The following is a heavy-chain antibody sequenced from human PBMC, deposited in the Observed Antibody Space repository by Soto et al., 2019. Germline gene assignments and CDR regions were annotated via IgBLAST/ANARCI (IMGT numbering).Heavy chain of an antibody. Sequence: GGSLRLSCAASGFTFSSSGMNWVRQAPGKGLEWVAVISYDGSNKFYADSVKGRFTISRDNFRSTLYLQMNSLRAEDTAVYYCAKEFHSWNYFDYWGQGTLVTVSS. CDR3: AKEFHSWNYFDY. D-gene: IGHD1-20*01. CDR2: ISYDGSNK. V-gene: IGHV3-30*18. CDR1: GFTFSSSG. J-gene: IGHJ4*02.